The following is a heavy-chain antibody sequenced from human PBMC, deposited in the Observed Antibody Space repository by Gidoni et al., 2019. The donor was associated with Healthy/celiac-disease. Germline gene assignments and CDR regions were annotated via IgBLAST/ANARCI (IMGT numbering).Heavy chain of an antibody. CDR3: ARVVTSFGVVYYFDY. CDR1: GYTFPSYA. CDR2: INAGNGNT. Sequence: QLQLVQSGAEVKKPGASVTVSCKASGYTFPSYAMHWVRQAPGQRLEWMGWINAGNGNTKYSQKFQGRVTITRDTAASTAYMELSSLRSEDTAVYYCARVVTSFGVVYYFDYWGQGTLVTVSS. V-gene: IGHV1-3*01. D-gene: IGHD3-3*01. J-gene: IGHJ4*02.